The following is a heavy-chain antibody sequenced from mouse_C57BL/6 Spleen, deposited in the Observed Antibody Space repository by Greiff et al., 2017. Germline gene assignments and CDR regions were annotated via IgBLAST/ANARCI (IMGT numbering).Heavy chain of an antibody. V-gene: IGHV1-52*01. CDR3: ARFGGNYRLFDY. J-gene: IGHJ2*01. D-gene: IGHD2-1*01. CDR2: IDPSDSET. CDR1: GYTFTSYW. Sequence: QVQLKQPGAELVRPGSSVKLSCKASGYTFTSYWMHWVKQRPIQGLEWIGNIDPSDSETHYNQKFKDKATLTVDKSSSTAYMQLSSLTSEDSAVYYCARFGGNYRLFDYWGQGTTLTVSS.